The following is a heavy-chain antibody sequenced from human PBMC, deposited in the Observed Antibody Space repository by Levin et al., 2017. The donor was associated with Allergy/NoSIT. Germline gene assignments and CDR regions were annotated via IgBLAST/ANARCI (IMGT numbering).Heavy chain of an antibody. V-gene: IGHV4-39*01. Sequence: SETLSLTCTVSGGSISSSEYCWGWIRQPPGKGLEWIGNIFYSGTTYYNPSLKSRVTISVDTSKNQFSLKLQSGTAADTAVYFCAERFSSSWSRGEAFDIWGQGTMVTVSS. D-gene: IGHD6-13*01. CDR3: AERFSSSWSRGEAFDI. CDR1: GGSISSSEYC. J-gene: IGHJ3*02. CDR2: IFYSGTT.